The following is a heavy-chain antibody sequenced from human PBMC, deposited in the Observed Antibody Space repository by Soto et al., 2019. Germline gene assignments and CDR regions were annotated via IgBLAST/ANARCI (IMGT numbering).Heavy chain of an antibody. CDR3: ARDGLQKEDYYYYYGMDV. V-gene: IGHV1-2*02. D-gene: IGHD4-4*01. CDR2: INPNSGGT. J-gene: IGHJ6*02. Sequence: ASVKVSCKASGYTFTGYYMHWVRQAPGQGLEWMGWINPNSGGTNYAQKFQGGVTMTRDTSISTAYMELSRLRSDDTAVYYCARDGLQKEDYYYYYGMDVWGQGTTVTVS. CDR1: GYTFTGYY.